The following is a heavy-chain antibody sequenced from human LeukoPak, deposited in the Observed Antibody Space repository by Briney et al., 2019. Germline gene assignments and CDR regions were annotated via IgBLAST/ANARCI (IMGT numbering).Heavy chain of an antibody. D-gene: IGHD1-26*01. CDR3: ARVAGGGSYFRNWFDP. V-gene: IGHV1-2*02. J-gene: IGHJ5*02. CDR1: GYTFTGYY. CDR2: INPNSGGT. Sequence: ASVKVSCKASGYTFTGYYMHWVRQAPGPGLEWMGWINPNSGGTNYAQKFQGRVTMTRDTSISTAYMELSRLRSDDTAVYYCARVAGGGSYFRNWFDPWGQGTLVTVSS.